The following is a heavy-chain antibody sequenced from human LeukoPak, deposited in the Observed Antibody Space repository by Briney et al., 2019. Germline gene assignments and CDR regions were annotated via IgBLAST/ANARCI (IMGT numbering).Heavy chain of an antibody. Sequence: PGGSLRLSCAASGFTFSSYAMSWVRQAPGKGLEWVSSISSSSSYIYYADSVKGRFTISRDNAKNSLYLQMNSLRAEDTAVYYCAGLFWSGPDYWGQGTLVTVSS. CDR2: ISSSSSYI. V-gene: IGHV3-21*01. CDR3: AGLFWSGPDY. CDR1: GFTFSSYA. J-gene: IGHJ4*02. D-gene: IGHD3-3*01.